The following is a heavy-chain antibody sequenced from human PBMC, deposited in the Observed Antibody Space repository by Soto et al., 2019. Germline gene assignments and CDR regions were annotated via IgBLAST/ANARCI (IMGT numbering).Heavy chain of an antibody. Sequence: QVQLQESGPGLVKPSQTLSLTCTVSGGSISSGGYSWSWIRQHPGKGLEWIGYIYYSGSTYYNPSLKSRVTISVDTSKNQFSLKLSSVTAADTAVYYCARDRASAAYYYYGMDVWGQGTTVTVSS. V-gene: IGHV4-31*03. CDR3: ARDRASAAYYYYGMDV. D-gene: IGHD2-15*01. CDR1: GGSISSGGYS. J-gene: IGHJ6*02. CDR2: IYYSGST.